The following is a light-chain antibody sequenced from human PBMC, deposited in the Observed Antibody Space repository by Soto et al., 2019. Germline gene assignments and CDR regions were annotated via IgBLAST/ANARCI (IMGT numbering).Light chain of an antibody. CDR3: QQHNSYSPLT. CDR1: QSISSW. CDR2: DAS. Sequence: DIQMTQSPSTLSASVGDRVTITCRASQSISSWLAWYQQKPGKAPKLLIYDASSLQSGVPSRFSGSGSGTEFTLTISSLQPDDFATYYCQQHNSYSPLTFGGGTEVDIK. V-gene: IGKV1-5*01. J-gene: IGKJ4*01.